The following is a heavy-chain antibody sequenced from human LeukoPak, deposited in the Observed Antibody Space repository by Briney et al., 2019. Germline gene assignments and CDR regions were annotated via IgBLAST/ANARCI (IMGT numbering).Heavy chain of an antibody. CDR2: INHSGST. V-gene: IGHV4-34*01. CDR3: ARLNGSGSYYNY. CDR1: GGSFSGYY. D-gene: IGHD3-10*01. J-gene: IGHJ4*02. Sequence: SETLSLTCTVYGGSFSGYYWSWIRQPPGQGLEWVGEINHSGSTNYNPSLKSRVTISVDTSKNQFSLKLSSVTAADTAVYYCARLNGSGSYYNYWGQGTLVTVSS.